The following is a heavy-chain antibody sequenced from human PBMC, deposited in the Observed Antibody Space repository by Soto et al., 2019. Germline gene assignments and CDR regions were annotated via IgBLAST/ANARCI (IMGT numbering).Heavy chain of an antibody. Sequence: LRLSCAASGFTFSSYAMSWVRQAPGKGLEWVSVISGGDDSTYYADSVKGRFTISRDNSKNTLYLQMNSLRAEDTAVYYCAKRSSSSTFDYWGQGTLVTVSS. CDR3: AKRSSSSTFDY. CDR1: GFTFSSYA. CDR2: ISGGDDST. D-gene: IGHD6-6*01. J-gene: IGHJ4*02. V-gene: IGHV3-23*01.